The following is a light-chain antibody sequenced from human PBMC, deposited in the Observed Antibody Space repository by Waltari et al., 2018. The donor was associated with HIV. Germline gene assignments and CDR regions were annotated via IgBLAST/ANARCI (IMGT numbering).Light chain of an antibody. CDR3: VLYMGSGLWV. Sequence: QTVVTQEPSFSVSPGGTVTLTCGLSSGSVSTSYYPSWYQQTPGQAPRTLIHSTNTRSSGVPDRFSGSIVGNKAALTITGDQADDESDYYCVLYMGSGLWVFGGGTKLTVL. J-gene: IGLJ3*02. CDR1: SGSVSTSYY. CDR2: STN. V-gene: IGLV8-61*01.